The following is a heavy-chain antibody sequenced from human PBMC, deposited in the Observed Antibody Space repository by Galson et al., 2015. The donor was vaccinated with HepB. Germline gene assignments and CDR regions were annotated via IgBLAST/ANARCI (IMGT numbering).Heavy chain of an antibody. CDR3: AKVKAGTRGMDV. CDR2: ISGSGGST. CDR1: GFTFSSYA. J-gene: IGHJ6*02. V-gene: IGHV3-23*01. D-gene: IGHD6-13*01. Sequence: LRLSCAASGFTFSSYAMSWVRQAPGKGLEWVSAISGSGGSTYYADSVKGRFTISRDNSKNTLYLQMNSLRAEDTAVYYCAKVKAGTRGMDVWGQGTTVTVSS.